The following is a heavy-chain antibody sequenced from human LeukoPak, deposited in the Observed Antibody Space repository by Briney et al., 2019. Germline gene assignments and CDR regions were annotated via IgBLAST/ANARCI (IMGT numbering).Heavy chain of an antibody. Sequence: QSGGSLRLPCAASGFTFSSYAMHWVRQAPGKGLEWVAVISHDGSNKYYADFVKGRFTISRDNSKNTLDLQMNSLRAEDTAVYYCARDLGYSYGTPYFYYGMDVWGKGTTVTVSS. D-gene: IGHD5-18*01. V-gene: IGHV3-30*04. CDR1: GFTFSSYA. J-gene: IGHJ6*04. CDR2: ISHDGSNK. CDR3: ARDLGYSYGTPYFYYGMDV.